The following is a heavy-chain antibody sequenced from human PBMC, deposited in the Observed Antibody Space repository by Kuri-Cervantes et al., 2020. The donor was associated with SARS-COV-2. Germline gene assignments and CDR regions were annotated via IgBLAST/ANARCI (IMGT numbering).Heavy chain of an antibody. V-gene: IGHV4-38-2*01. Sequence: SQTLSLTCAVSGYSISSGYYWGWIRQPPGKGLEWIGSIYHSGSTYYNPSLKSRVTISVDTSKNQFSLKLSSVTAADTAVYYCASVKYIDYYYHMDVWGKGTTVTVSS. J-gene: IGHJ6*03. D-gene: IGHD2-15*01. CDR2: IYHSGST. CDR1: GYSISSGYY. CDR3: ASVKYIDYYYHMDV.